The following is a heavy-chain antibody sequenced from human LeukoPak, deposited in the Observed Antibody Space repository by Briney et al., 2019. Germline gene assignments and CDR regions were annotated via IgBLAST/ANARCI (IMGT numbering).Heavy chain of an antibody. Sequence: GGSLRLSYTASGFTFGEYAMNWFRQAPGKGLEWVGFIRSEAYGGTTEFAASVKGRFSISRDDSKSIAYLQMNSLKTEDTAMYYCSRHSGSYYEFDYWGQGTLVTVSS. CDR1: GFTFGEYA. CDR3: SRHSGSYYEFDY. CDR2: IRSEAYGGTT. D-gene: IGHD1-26*01. V-gene: IGHV3-49*03. J-gene: IGHJ4*02.